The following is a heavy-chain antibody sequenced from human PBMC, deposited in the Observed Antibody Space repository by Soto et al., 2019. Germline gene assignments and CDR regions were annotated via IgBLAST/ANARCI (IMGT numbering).Heavy chain of an antibody. V-gene: IGHV4-34*01. CDR3: ARARGYSGYGRATYNWFDP. D-gene: IGHD5-12*01. CDR2: IDQSGST. J-gene: IGHJ5*02. Sequence: SETLSLTCAVYGGSFSGYYWNWLRQPPGEGLEWIGKIDQSGSTNYNPSLKSRVTISVDTSKNQFSLKLSSVTAADTAVYYCARARGYSGYGRATYNWFDPWGQGTLVTVSS. CDR1: GGSFSGYY.